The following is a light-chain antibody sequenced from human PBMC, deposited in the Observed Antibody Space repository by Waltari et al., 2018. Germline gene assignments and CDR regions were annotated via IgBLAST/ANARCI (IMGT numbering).Light chain of an antibody. Sequence: DIEMTQSPSSMSASVGERVNITCRASENINNYLNWYQQKPEKAPKLLIYKANTLQSGVPSRFSGSGSGTYYTFTISSLHSEDVATYYCQHGYGTPYSFGQGTKVEIK. CDR2: KAN. J-gene: IGKJ2*03. V-gene: IGKV1-39*01. CDR1: ENINNY. CDR3: QHGYGTPYS.